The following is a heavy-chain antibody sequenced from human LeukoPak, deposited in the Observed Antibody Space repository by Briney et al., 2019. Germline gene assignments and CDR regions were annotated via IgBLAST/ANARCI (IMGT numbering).Heavy chain of an antibody. CDR2: ISAYNGNT. V-gene: IGHV1-18*01. CDR3: AREGVDCSGGSCYSVFFDY. D-gene: IGHD2-15*01. J-gene: IGHJ4*02. Sequence: ASVKVSCKASGYTFTSYGISWVRQAPGQGLEWMGWISAYNGNTNYAQKLQGRVTMTTDTSTSTAYMELRSLRSDDTAVYYCAREGVDCSGGSCYSVFFDYWGQGTLVTVSA. CDR1: GYTFTSYG.